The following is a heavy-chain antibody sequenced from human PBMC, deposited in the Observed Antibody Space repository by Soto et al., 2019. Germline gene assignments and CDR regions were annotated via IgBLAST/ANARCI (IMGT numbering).Heavy chain of an antibody. D-gene: IGHD3-22*01. CDR3: TSLTMIVPE. V-gene: IGHV3-73*01. CDR2: IRSKANSYAT. CDR1: GLTFSGSA. Sequence: GGALRLSCAAPGLTFSGSARHSVRQASGKGLEWVGRIRSKANSYATAYAASVKGRFTISRDDSKNTAYLQMNSLKTEDTAVYYCTSLTMIVPEWGQGTLVTVSS. J-gene: IGHJ4*02.